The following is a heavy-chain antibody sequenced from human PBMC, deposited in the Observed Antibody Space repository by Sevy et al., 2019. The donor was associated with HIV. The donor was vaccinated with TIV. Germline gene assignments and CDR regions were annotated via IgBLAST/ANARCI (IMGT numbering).Heavy chain of an antibody. CDR2: INNSGGST. J-gene: IGHJ4*02. Sequence: GGSLRLSCAVSGFTVNTYAMSWVRQAPGKGLEWVAVINNSGGSTYYADSVEGRFTISRDNARNSLYLQMNSLRADDTAVYYCARDPLLGIAREVARGGYWGQGTLVTVSS. CDR1: GFTVNTYA. CDR3: ARDPLLGIAREVARGGY. V-gene: IGHV3-23*01. D-gene: IGHD2-2*03.